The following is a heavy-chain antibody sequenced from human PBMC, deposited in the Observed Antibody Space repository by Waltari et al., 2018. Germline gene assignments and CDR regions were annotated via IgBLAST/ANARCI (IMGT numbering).Heavy chain of an antibody. D-gene: IGHD4-17*01. Sequence: DSVKGRFTISRDNAKNSLYLQLTSLRAEDTAVYYCARVVDYGDLYLYFYGLDVWGQGTTVAVSS. J-gene: IGHJ6*02. V-gene: IGHV3-7*01. CDR3: ARVVDYGDLYLYFYGLDV.